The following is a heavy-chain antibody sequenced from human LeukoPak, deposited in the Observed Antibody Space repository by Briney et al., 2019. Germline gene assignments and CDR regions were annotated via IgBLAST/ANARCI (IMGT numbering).Heavy chain of an antibody. CDR2: ISSSRSTI. J-gene: IGHJ4*02. D-gene: IGHD3-10*01. CDR3: ARESWATDY. V-gene: IGHV3-48*03. Sequence: GGSLRLSCAASGFTFSSYEMNWVRQAPAKGLEWVSYISSSRSTIYYADSLKGRFTISRDNAENSLYLQMSSLRAEDTAVYYCARESWATDYWGQGTLVTVSS. CDR1: GFTFSSYE.